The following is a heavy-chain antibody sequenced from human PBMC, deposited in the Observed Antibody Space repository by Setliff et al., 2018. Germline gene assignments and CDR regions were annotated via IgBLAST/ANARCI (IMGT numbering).Heavy chain of an antibody. CDR3: AKEPAISLTEAIRRSYYDYALDV. CDR2: IRFDGSNK. CDR1: GFTFSSYG. D-gene: IGHD3-9*01. V-gene: IGHV3-30*02. J-gene: IGHJ6*02. Sequence: PGGSLRLSCAASGFTFSSYGMHWVRQAPGKGLEWVAFIRFDGSNKNYEDSVKGRFTISRDNSKNTLYLQMNNLRGDDTAIYYCAKEPAISLTEAIRRSYYDYALDVWGQGTTVTVSS.